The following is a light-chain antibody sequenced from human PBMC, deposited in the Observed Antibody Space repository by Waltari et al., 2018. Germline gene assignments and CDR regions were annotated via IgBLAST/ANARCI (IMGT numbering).Light chain of an antibody. V-gene: IGKV1-NL1*01. CDR2: AAS. CDR3: QQYNSKPLT. J-gene: IGKJ5*01. CDR1: QGIGNS. Sequence: EIQMTQSPSSLSASFGDRVTLTCRASQGIGNSLAWYQQKPGKAPKLLLYAASRLQSGVPSRFSGSGSGTDFTLTISGLQSEDVATYYCQQYNSKPLTFGEGTQVEIK.